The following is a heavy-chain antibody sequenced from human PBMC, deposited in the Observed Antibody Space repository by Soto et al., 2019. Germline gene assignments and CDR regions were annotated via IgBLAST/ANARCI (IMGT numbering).Heavy chain of an antibody. Sequence: ASVKVSCKASGYTFTSYYIHWVRQAPGQGLEWMGWINPASGGTNYAQKFQGRVTMTRDMSFSTAYMELSRLGSDDTAVYYCARENWNYDCDYWGQGTLVTVSS. V-gene: IGHV1-2*02. CDR3: ARENWNYDCDY. J-gene: IGHJ4*02. D-gene: IGHD1-7*01. CDR2: INPASGGT. CDR1: GYTFTSYY.